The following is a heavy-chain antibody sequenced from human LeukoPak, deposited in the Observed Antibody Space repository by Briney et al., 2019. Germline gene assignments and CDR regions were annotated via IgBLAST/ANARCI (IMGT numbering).Heavy chain of an antibody. CDR3: AKDTLEATIGIFDY. J-gene: IGHJ4*02. CDR1: GFTFSSYA. Sequence: SGGSLRLSCAASGFTFSSYAMSWVRQAPGKGLEWVSAISGSGGSTYSADSVKGRFTISRDNSKNTLYLQMNSLRAEDTAVYYCAKDTLEATIGIFDYWGQGTLVTVSS. CDR2: ISGSGGST. V-gene: IGHV3-23*01. D-gene: IGHD5-24*01.